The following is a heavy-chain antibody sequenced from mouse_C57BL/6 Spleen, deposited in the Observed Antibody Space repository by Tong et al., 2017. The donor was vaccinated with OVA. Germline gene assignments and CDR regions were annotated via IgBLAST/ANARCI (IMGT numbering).Heavy chain of an antibody. D-gene: IGHD1-1*01. CDR1: GYTFTDYN. J-gene: IGHJ3*01. V-gene: IGHV1-18*01. CDR3: ARDHYGSSPGWFAY. CDR2: INPNNGGT. Sequence: EVQLQESGPELVKPGASVKIPCKASGYTFTDYNMDWVKQSHGKSLEWIGDINPNNGGTIYNQKFKGKATLTVDKSSSTAYMQLSSLTSEDSAVYFCARDHYGSSPGWFAYWGQGTLVTVSA.